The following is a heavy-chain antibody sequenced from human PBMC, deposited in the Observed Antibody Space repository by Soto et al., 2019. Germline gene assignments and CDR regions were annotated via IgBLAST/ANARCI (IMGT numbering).Heavy chain of an antibody. V-gene: IGHV4-30-4*01. CDR3: ARIHFGDEPSYYYYGMDV. CDR2: SYYTGST. Sequence: QVPLQESGPGVVKPSQTLSLTGTVSCGSFSSGDYYWSWVRQHPGKGLEWIGYSYYTGSTFNNPSLMSRVSISRDTSKTQFYLKLSSVTAADTAVAYGARIHFGDEPSYYYYGMDVWGQGTTVTVSS. J-gene: IGHJ6*02. CDR1: CGSFSSGDYY. D-gene: IGHD4-17*01.